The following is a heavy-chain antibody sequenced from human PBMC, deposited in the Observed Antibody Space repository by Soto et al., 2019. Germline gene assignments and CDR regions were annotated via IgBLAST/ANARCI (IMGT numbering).Heavy chain of an antibody. CDR3: VRRHVSATGIDWFDP. D-gene: IGHD6-13*01. J-gene: IGHJ5*02. CDR1: GYTFTSYG. CDR2: INAANGDT. V-gene: IGHV1-3*01. Sequence: QVQLVQSGTEVKKPGASVKVSCKASGYTFTSYGIHWVRQAPGQRLEWMGWINAANGDTKYSPKFQGRVPLTRDTSASTAYMELSRLRSEDTAVYYCVRRHVSATGIDWFDPWGQGTLVTVSS.